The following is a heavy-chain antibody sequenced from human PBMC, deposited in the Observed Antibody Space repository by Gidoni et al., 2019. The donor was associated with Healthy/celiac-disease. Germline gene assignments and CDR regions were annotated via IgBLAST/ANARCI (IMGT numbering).Heavy chain of an antibody. J-gene: IGHJ5*02. D-gene: IGHD4-17*01. Sequence: QVQLVQSGAEVKKPGASVKVSCKASGYTFTSYAMHWVRQAPGQRLEWMGWINAGNGNTKYSQKFQGRVTITRDTSASTAYMELSSLRSEDTAVYYCARFHTVTKARAPAGWFDPWGQGTLVTVSS. CDR1: GYTFTSYA. V-gene: IGHV1-3*01. CDR3: ARFHTVTKARAPAGWFDP. CDR2: INAGNGNT.